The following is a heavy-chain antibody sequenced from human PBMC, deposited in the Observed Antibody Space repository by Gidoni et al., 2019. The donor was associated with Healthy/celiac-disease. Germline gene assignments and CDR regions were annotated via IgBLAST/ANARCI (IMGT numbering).Heavy chain of an antibody. CDR2: SNPNSGGT. CDR3: ARGDYYDSSGYYYYGMDV. Sequence: QVQLVQSGAEVKTPGASLKVSCKASGYTFTGYYMHWVRQAPGQGLEWRGGSNPNSGGTNYAQKFQGWVTMTRDTSISTAYMELSRLRSDDTAVYYCARGDYYDSSGYYYYGMDVWGQGTTVTVSS. V-gene: IGHV1-2*04. J-gene: IGHJ6*02. D-gene: IGHD3-22*01. CDR1: GYTFTGYY.